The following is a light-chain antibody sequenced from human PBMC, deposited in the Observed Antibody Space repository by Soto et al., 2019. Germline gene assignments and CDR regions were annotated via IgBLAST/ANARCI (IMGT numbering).Light chain of an antibody. V-gene: IGKV3-20*01. J-gene: IGKJ3*01. CDR1: PSVSSSY. CDR3: HQYGSSQFT. Sequence: EIVLTQSPGTLSLSPGERATLSCRASPSVSSSYLAWYQQKPGQAPRLLIYGASSRATGIPDRFSGSGSGTDFTLTISRLEPEDFAVYYCHQYGSSQFTFGPGTKVDIK. CDR2: GAS.